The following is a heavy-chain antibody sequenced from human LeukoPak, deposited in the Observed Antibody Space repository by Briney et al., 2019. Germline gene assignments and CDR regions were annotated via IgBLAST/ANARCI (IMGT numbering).Heavy chain of an antibody. CDR2: IYYSGST. CDR1: GGSISSYY. V-gene: IGHV4-59*08. D-gene: IGHD6-13*01. J-gene: IGHJ4*02. Sequence: SETLSLTCTVSGGSISSYYWSRIRQPPGKGLEWIGYIYYSGSTNYNPSLKSRVTISVDTSKNQFSLKLSSVTAADTAVYYCARLGPYSSPEDYWGQGTLVTVSS. CDR3: ARLGPYSSPEDY.